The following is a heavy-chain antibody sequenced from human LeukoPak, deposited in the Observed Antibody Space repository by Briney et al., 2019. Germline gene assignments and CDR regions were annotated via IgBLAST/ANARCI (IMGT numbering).Heavy chain of an antibody. CDR2: ISYDGSNK. Sequence: GGSLRLSCAASGFTFSSYAMHWVRQAPGKGLEWGAVISYDGSNKYYADSVKGRFTISRDNSKNTLYLQMNSLRAEDTAVYYCARVYYDFWSGYSPYGYWGQGTLVTVSS. CDR3: ARVYYDFWSGYSPYGY. V-gene: IGHV3-30-3*01. D-gene: IGHD3-3*01. CDR1: GFTFSSYA. J-gene: IGHJ4*02.